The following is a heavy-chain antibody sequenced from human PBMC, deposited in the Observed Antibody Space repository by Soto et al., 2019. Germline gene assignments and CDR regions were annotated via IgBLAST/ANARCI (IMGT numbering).Heavy chain of an antibody. V-gene: IGHV4-30-4*02. Sequence: SETLSLTCTVSGGSISSGDYYWSWIRQPPGKGLEWIGYIYYSGSTYYNPSFKSRVTISVDTSKNQFSLQLDSVTAADTATYYCARDLWGYCGTDCYPLDVWGQGTTVTVSS. CDR2: IYYSGST. J-gene: IGHJ6*02. CDR3: ARDLWGYCGTDCYPLDV. D-gene: IGHD2-21*02. CDR1: GGSISSGDYY.